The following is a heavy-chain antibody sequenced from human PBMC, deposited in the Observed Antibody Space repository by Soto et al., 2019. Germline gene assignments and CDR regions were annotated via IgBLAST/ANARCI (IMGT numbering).Heavy chain of an antibody. V-gene: IGHV4-30-4*01. CDR3: ARDRPVGPLAYKGDDGMDV. CDR1: GGYISDDGNN. D-gene: IGHD1-20*01. CDR2: ISPSGAN. Sequence: SQTLSLTRPISGGYISDDGNNWRRLRPSPGKCLEWSRHISPSGANCLIDALEGRVTMSLDTSKKQFSMHLRSVTAADTATYFCARDRPVGPLAYKGDDGMDVWGKGTTVT. J-gene: IGHJ6*04.